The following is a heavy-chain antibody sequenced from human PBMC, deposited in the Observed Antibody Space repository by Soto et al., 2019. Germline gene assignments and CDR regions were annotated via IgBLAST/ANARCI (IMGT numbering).Heavy chain of an antibody. CDR1: RDTFNKYA. V-gene: IGHV1-69*01. CDR3: ARGETYLGV. J-gene: IGHJ6*02. D-gene: IGHD3-16*01. CDR2: IIPIFSSR. Sequence: QVQLVQSGAEVKKPGSSVKVSCKTSRDTFNKYAFNWVRQAPGQGLEWMGWIIPIFSSRNYAEKFQGRVTLTADDATSTDYMELRSMRFEDTAVYYCARGETYLGVWGQGTTVTVSS.